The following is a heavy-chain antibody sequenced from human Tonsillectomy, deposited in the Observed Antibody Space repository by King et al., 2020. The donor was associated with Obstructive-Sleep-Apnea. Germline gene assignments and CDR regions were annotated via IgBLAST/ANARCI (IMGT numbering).Heavy chain of an antibody. V-gene: IGHV4-59*08. CDR1: GGSISSYY. J-gene: IGHJ4*02. CDR3: ARLGGGKSPFSF. CDR2: IYYSGST. Sequence: VQLQESGPGLVKPSETLSLTCTVSGGSISSYYWSWIRQPPGKGLEWIGYIYYSGSTNYNPPLKSRVTISVDTSKNQFSLKLSSVTAADTAVYYCARLGGGKSPFSFWGQGTLVTVSS. D-gene: IGHD2-15*01.